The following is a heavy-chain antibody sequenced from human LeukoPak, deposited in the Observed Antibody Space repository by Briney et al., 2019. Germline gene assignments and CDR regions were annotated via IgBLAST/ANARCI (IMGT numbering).Heavy chain of an antibody. CDR2: ISSSSNDI. CDR1: GFTFSSNS. J-gene: IGHJ4*02. CDR3: ARDRCSGGICYFDY. D-gene: IGHD2-15*01. V-gene: IGHV3-21*01. Sequence: PGGSLRLSCAASGFTFSSNSMNWVRQAPGKGLEWVSSISSSSNDIHYADSVKGRFTISRDNAKNSLYLQMNSLRAEDTAAYYCARDRCSGGICYFDYWGQGTLVTVSS.